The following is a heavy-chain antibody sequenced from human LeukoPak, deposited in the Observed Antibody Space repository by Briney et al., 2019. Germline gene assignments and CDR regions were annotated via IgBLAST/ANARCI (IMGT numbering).Heavy chain of an antibody. V-gene: IGHV4-34*01. J-gene: IGHJ4*02. CDR1: GGSFSGYY. Sequence: PSETLSLTCAVYGGSFSGYYWSWIRQPPGKGLEWIGEINHSGSTNYNPSLKSRVTISVDTSKNQFSLKLSSVTAADTAVYYCARGHYSSYFRYWGQGTLVTVSS. CDR3: ARGHYSSYFRY. D-gene: IGHD4-11*01. CDR2: INHSGST.